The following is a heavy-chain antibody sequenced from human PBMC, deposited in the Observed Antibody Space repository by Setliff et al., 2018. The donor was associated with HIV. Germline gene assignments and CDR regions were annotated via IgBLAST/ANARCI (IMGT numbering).Heavy chain of an antibody. D-gene: IGHD5-18*01. CDR1: GGSISSISYY. J-gene: IGHJ4*02. V-gene: IGHV4-39*07. CDR3: AAWGPRYSYAPYFFDS. Sequence: SETLSLTCSVSGGSISSISYYWTWIRQPPGRGLEWIGEINHSGSTNYSPSLKSRVTISVDASRNQFSLRLSSVTAADTAVYYCAAWGPRYSYAPYFFDSWGQGTQVTVSS. CDR2: INHSGST.